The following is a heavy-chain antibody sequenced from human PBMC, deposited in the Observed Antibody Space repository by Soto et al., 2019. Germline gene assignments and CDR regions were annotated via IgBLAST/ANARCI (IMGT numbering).Heavy chain of an antibody. D-gene: IGHD2-21*01. Sequence: QVQLVQSGAEVKKPGASVKVSCKASGYSFTSYGISWVRQAPGQGLEWMGWISTYNGNTDYAQNLQGRVTMTTDTSTSTAYMELRSLRSDDTAVYYCARDRFVMGIIVPNAFDIWGQGTMVTVSS. V-gene: IGHV1-18*01. CDR3: ARDRFVMGIIVPNAFDI. CDR2: ISTYNGNT. J-gene: IGHJ3*02. CDR1: GYSFTSYG.